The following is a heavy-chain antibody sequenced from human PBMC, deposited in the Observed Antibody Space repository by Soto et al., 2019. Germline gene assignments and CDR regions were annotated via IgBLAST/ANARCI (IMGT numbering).Heavy chain of an antibody. V-gene: IGHV4-31*03. J-gene: IGHJ4*02. Sequence: QVQLQESGPGVVKPSETLTLTCTVSGHSLSSGGYYWSWIRQRPGKGLEWVGYIYFTGSTLYNPFLKSRLAISLDTSKNQFSLRLTSVTAADTAVYYCARDWGSSGWPNWGQGTLVTVSS. CDR3: ARDWGSSGWPN. CDR1: GHSLSSGGYY. CDR2: IYFTGST. D-gene: IGHD6-25*01.